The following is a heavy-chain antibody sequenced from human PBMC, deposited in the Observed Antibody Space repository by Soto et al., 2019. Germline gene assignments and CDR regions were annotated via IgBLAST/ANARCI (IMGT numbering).Heavy chain of an antibody. V-gene: IGHV1-8*01. J-gene: IGHJ3*02. D-gene: IGHD3-10*01. CDR2: MNPNSGNT. CDR3: ARGRWYGSGIAFDI. Sequence: ASVKVSCKASGYTFTSYDINWVRHATGQGLEWMGWMNPNSGNTGYAQKFQGRVTMTRNTSISTAYMELSSLRSEDTAVYYCARGRWYGSGIAFDIWGQGTMVTVSS. CDR1: GYTFTSYD.